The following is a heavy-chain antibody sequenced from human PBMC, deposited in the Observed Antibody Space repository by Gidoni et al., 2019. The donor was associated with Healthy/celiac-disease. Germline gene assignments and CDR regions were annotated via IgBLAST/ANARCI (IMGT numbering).Heavy chain of an antibody. D-gene: IGHD2-21*01. Sequence: QVQLQESGPGLVKPSETLSLTCTVSGGSLSSYYWSWIRQPPGKGLEWIGYIYYSGSTNYNPSLKSRVTISVDTSKNQFSLKLSSVTAADTAVYYCARLAYCGGDCYLFDYWGQGTLVTVSS. CDR2: IYYSGST. CDR3: ARLAYCGGDCYLFDY. V-gene: IGHV4-59*08. J-gene: IGHJ4*02. CDR1: GGSLSSYY.